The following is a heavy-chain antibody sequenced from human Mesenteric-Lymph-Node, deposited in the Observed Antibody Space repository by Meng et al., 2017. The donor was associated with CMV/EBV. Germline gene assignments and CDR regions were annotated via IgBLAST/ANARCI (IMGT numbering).Heavy chain of an antibody. CDR2: IYYSGST. D-gene: IGHD6-6*01. Sequence: SETLSLTCTVSDGSINGNHWSWIRQPPGKGLEWIGYIYYSGSTNYNPSLKSRVTISVDTSKNQFSLKLSSVTAADTAVYYCAGSIAALSAEYFQHWGQGTLVTVSS. J-gene: IGHJ1*01. CDR1: DGSINGNH. V-gene: IGHV4-59*01. CDR3: AGSIAALSAEYFQH.